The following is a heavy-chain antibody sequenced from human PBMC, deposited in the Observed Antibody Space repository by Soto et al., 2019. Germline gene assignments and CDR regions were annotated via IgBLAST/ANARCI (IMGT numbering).Heavy chain of an antibody. CDR2: IYPGDSDT. D-gene: IGHD6-13*01. V-gene: IGHV5-51*01. Sequence: EVQLVQSGAEVKKPGESLKISCKGSGYSFTSYWIGWVRQMPGKGLEWMWIIYPGDSDTRYSPSFQGQVTISADKSISTAYLHWSSLKASDTAMYYCARLVGRIAAAGGSGWFDPWGQGTLVTVSS. CDR3: ARLVGRIAAAGGSGWFDP. CDR1: GYSFTSYW. J-gene: IGHJ5*02.